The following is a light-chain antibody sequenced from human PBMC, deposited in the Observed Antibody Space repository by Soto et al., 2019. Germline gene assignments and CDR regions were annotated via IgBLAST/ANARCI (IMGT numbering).Light chain of an antibody. CDR2: EVS. Sequence: DIVLTQTTLSLSFTPLHPSCISCASSHNILHSDGNTYLYWYLQKGGQRPQLLIYEVSKRFSGVPDRFSGSGSGTDFTLKISRVEAEDVGVYYCMRSVQPPITFGQGTRLEI. V-gene: IGKV2D-29*01. J-gene: IGKJ5*01. CDR3: MRSVQPPIT. CDR1: HNILHSDGNTY.